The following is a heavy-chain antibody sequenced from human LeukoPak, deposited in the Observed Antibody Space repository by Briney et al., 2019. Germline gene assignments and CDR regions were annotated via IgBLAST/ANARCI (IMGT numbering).Heavy chain of an antibody. D-gene: IGHD1-26*01. V-gene: IGHV3-11*01. Sequence: GGAPRLSCAASGFTLSGYYMSWVRPAPGEGVGGVSYISSSGSTIYYADSVKGRFTISRDNAKNSLYLQMNSLRAEDTAVYYCARARYRGSYVYWGQGTLVTVSS. CDR2: ISSSGSTI. J-gene: IGHJ4*02. CDR3: ARARYRGSYVY. CDR1: GFTLSGYY.